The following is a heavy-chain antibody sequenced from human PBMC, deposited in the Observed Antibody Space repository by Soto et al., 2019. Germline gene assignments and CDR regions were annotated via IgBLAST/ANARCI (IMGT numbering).Heavy chain of an antibody. CDR1: GYTFTSYG. CDR2: ISAYNGNT. CDR3: ARDMVRELRGAYYGMDV. V-gene: IGHV1-18*01. J-gene: IGHJ6*02. D-gene: IGHD3-10*01. Sequence: QVQLVQSGAEVKKPGASVKVSCKASGYTFTSYGISWVRQAPGQGLEWMGWISAYNGNTNYAQKLQGRVTMTTDTSSRTAYMELRRLRSDDTAVYYCARDMVRELRGAYYGMDVWGQGTTVTVSS.